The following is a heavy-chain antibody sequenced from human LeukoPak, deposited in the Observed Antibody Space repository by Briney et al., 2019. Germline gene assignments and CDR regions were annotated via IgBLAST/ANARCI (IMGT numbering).Heavy chain of an antibody. CDR3: ARGHRLYYDSSGYYYYFDY. Sequence: GGSLRLSCAASGFTFSSYEMNWVRQAPGKGLEWVSYISSFSSTIYYADSVMDRFTISRDNAKNSLYLQMNSLRAEDTAVYYCARGHRLYYDSSGYYYYFDYWGQGTLVTVSS. CDR2: ISSFSSTI. J-gene: IGHJ4*02. V-gene: IGHV3-48*03. D-gene: IGHD3-22*01. CDR1: GFTFSSYE.